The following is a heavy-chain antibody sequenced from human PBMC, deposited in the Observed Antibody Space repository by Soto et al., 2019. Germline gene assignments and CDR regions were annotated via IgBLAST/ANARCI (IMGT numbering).Heavy chain of an antibody. V-gene: IGHV3-23*01. CDR1: GFTFSSYA. CDR3: AKDPLLGTETTHYYGMDV. CDR2: ISGSGGST. D-gene: IGHD4-17*01. J-gene: IGHJ6*02. Sequence: GGSLRLSCAASGFTFSSYAMSWVRQAPGKGLEWVSAISGSGGSTYYADSVKGRFTISRDNSKNTLYLQMNSLRAEDTAVYYCAKDPLLGTETTHYYGMDVWGQGTTVTVSS.